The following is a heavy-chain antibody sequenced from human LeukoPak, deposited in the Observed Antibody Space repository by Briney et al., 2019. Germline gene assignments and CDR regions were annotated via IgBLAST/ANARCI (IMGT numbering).Heavy chain of an antibody. V-gene: IGHV1-18*01. CDR3: ARGGALTSFDS. J-gene: IGHJ4*02. Sequence: ASVKVSCKASGFSFSSYGFSWVRQAPGQGLEWMGWISAYNGETNYAQKFQGRVTMTTDTSTTTVYMDLRSLISDDTAVYFCARGGALTSFDSWGQGTLITVSS. D-gene: IGHD1-26*01. CDR2: ISAYNGET. CDR1: GFSFSSYG.